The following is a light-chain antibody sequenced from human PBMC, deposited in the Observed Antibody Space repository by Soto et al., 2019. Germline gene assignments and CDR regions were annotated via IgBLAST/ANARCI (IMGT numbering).Light chain of an antibody. CDR2: DVS. CDR1: SSDVGGYSY. V-gene: IGLV2-11*01. J-gene: IGLJ1*01. CDR3: CSYAGTFTYV. Sequence: QSVLTQPRSVSGSPGQSVTISCTGTSSDVGGYSYVSWYQQHPDNAPKVMIHDVSKRPSGVPDRFSGSKSGNTASLTISGLQAEDEADYYCCSYAGTFTYVFGTGTKVTVL.